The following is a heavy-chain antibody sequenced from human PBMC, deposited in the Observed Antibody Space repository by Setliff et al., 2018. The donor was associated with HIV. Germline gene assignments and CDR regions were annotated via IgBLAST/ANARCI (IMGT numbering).Heavy chain of an antibody. D-gene: IGHD3-3*01. J-gene: IGHJ4*02. CDR1: GYTFNNYA. V-gene: IGHV7-4-1*02. Sequence: ASVKVSCKASGYTFNNYAMNWVRQAPGQGLELMGWINTNTGNPTYAQGFTGRFVFSLDTSVSTAYPQISSLKAEDTAVYFCARDLKRPNSDFWRGYPIPFDSWGQGTLVTVSS. CDR2: INTNTGNP. CDR3: ARDLKRPNSDFWRGYPIPFDS.